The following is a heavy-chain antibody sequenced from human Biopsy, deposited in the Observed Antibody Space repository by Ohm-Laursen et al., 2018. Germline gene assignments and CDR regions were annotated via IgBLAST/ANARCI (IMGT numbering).Heavy chain of an antibody. CDR3: ARREQLFKPWELLVRGPNGYSYKSMDV. CDR1: GYTFTDYY. CDR2: VNSNSGDT. Sequence: VKVSCKASGYTFTDYYMYWVRQAPGQGLEWMGWVNSNSGDTNYAQRFQGRVAMTRDTSITTAYLELSSLRSDDTAVYYCARREQLFKPWELLVRGPNGYSYKSMDVWGHGTTVTVSS. D-gene: IGHD1-26*01. V-gene: IGHV1-2*02. J-gene: IGHJ6*02.